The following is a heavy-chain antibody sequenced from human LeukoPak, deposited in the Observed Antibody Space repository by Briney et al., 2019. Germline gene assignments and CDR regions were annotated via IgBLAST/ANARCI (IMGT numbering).Heavy chain of an antibody. CDR2: IRYDGSNK. J-gene: IGHJ4*02. CDR3: AKDSRPTYYDFWSGPASPDY. CDR1: GFTFSSYG. Sequence: GGSLRLSCAASGFTFSSYGMHWVRQAPGKGLEWVAFIRYDGSNKYYADSVKGRFTISRDNSKNTLYLQMNSLRAEDTAVYYCAKDSRPTYYDFWSGPASPDYWGQGTLVTVSS. V-gene: IGHV3-30*02. D-gene: IGHD3-3*01.